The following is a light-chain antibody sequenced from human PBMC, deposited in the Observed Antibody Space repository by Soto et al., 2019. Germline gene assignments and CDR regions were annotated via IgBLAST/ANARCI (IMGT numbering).Light chain of an antibody. CDR3: SSYTISSTRV. CDR2: EVS. V-gene: IGLV2-14*01. Sequence: QSVLTQPASVSGSPGQSITISCTGTSSDVGGYNYVSWYQQHPGKAPKLMIYEVSNRPLGVSNRFSGSKSGNTASLTISGLQAEDEADYYCSSYTISSTRVFGGGTKLTVL. J-gene: IGLJ3*02. CDR1: SSDVGGYNY.